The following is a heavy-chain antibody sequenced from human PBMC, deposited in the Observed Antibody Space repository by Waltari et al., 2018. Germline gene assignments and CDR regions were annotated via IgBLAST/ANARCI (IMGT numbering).Heavy chain of an antibody. D-gene: IGHD1-26*01. CDR1: GGSISSYY. J-gene: IGHJ4*02. V-gene: IGHV4-59*01. CDR3: ARGGSSIFDY. Sequence: QVQLQESGPGLVKPSETLSLTCTVSGGSISSYYWSWIRQPPGKGLEWIGYIYYSESTNYTPSLKSRVTISVDTSKNQFSLKLSSVTAADTAVYYCARGGSSIFDYWGQGTLVTVSS. CDR2: IYYSEST.